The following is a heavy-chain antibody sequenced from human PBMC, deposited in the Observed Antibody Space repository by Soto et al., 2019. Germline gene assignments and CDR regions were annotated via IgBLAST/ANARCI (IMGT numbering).Heavy chain of an antibody. CDR2: IIPILGIA. CDR1: GGTFSSYT. D-gene: IGHD2-15*01. CDR3: ARGYCSGGSCYSPSGYMDV. V-gene: IGHV1-69*02. J-gene: IGHJ6*03. Sequence: QVQLVHSGAEVKKPGSSVKVSCKASGGTFSSYTISWVRQAPGQGLEWMGRIIPILGIANYAQKFQGRVTITADKSTSTAYMELSSLRSEDTAVYYCARGYCSGGSCYSPSGYMDVWGKGTTVTVSS.